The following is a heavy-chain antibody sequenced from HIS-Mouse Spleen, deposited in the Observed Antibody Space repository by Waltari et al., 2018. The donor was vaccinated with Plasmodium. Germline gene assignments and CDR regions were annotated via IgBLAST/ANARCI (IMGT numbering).Heavy chain of an antibody. D-gene: IGHD3-9*01. CDR2: ISSSSSYI. V-gene: IGHV3-21*01. J-gene: IGHJ2*01. CDR3: AREDILTAYYNDYWYFDL. CDR1: GFTFSSYS. Sequence: EVQLVESGGGLVKPGGSLRLSCAASGFTFSSYSSTWVRQAPGKGLEWVSSISSSSSYIYYADSVKGRFTISRDNAKNSLYLQMNSLRAEDTAVYYCAREDILTAYYNDYWYFDLWGRGTLVTVSS.